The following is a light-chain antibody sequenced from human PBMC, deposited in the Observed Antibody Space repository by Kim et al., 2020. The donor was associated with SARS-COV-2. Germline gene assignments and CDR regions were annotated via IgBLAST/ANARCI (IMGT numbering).Light chain of an antibody. V-gene: IGLV2-23*02. CDR2: EVS. J-gene: IGLJ3*02. CDR1: SSDVGSYNL. CDR3: CSYAGSSTV. Sequence: QSALTQPASVSGSPGQSITISCTGTSSDVGSYNLVSWYQQHPGKAPKLMIYEVSKRPSGVSNRFSGSKSGNTSSLTISGLQAEDEADYYCCSYAGSSTVFGGGPKLTFL.